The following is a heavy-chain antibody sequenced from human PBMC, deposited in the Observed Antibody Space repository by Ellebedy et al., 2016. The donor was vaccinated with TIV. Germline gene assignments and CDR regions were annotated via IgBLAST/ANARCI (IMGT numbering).Heavy chain of an antibody. CDR2: INPNSGGT. CDR1: GYTLTAYY. Sequence: AASVKVSCKASGYTLTAYYMHWARQAPGQRLEWMGWINPNSGGTTYAQKFQGRVTMTRDTSISTAYMDLSRLRSDDTAVYYCARGFCGSDCYLEELWYFDLWGRGTLLTVSS. CDR3: ARGFCGSDCYLEELWYFDL. D-gene: IGHD2-21*02. V-gene: IGHV1-2*02. J-gene: IGHJ2*01.